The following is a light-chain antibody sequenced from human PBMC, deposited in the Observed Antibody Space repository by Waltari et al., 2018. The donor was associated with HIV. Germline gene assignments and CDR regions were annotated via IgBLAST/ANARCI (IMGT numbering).Light chain of an antibody. V-gene: IGKV3-11*01. Sequence: EIVLTQSQATLSLSPGEIATLSCMASQSVGSYLGWYQQKPGQAPRLLIYDASNRATVIPARFSCSGSGTDFTLTISSLEPEDFAVYYCQQRSDWPPTFGQGTKVEIK. CDR1: QSVGSY. CDR2: DAS. CDR3: QQRSDWPPT. J-gene: IGKJ1*01.